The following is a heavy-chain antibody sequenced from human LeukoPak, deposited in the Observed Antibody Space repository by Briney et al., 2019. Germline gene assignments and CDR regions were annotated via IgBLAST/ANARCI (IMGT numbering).Heavy chain of an antibody. CDR2: MGQDGSET. J-gene: IGHJ4*02. V-gene: IGHV3-7*01. Sequence: PGGSLRLCCAASGFTFSRYSMSWVRQAPGKGLEWVATMGQDGSETYYVDSVKGRFTISRDNAKNSLYLQMNSLRAEDTAVYFCARDTYRFDDYWGQGTLVTVSS. CDR1: GFTFSRYS. CDR3: ARDTYRFDDY.